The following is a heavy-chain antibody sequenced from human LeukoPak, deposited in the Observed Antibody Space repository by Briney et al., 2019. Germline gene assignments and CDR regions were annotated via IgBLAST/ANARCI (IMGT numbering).Heavy chain of an antibody. D-gene: IGHD3-9*01. CDR3: ARGSYDILTGNYFDY. V-gene: IGHV1-18*01. CDR2: ISAYNGNT. Sequence: GASVKVSCKASGYTFTSYAISWVRQAPGQGLEWMGWISAYNGNTNYAQKLQGRVTLTTDTSTSTAYMELRSLRSDDTAVYYCARGSYDILTGNYFDYWGQGTLVTVSS. CDR1: GYTFTSYA. J-gene: IGHJ4*02.